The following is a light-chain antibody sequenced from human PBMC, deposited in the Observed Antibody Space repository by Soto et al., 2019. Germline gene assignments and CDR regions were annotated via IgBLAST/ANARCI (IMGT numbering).Light chain of an antibody. CDR3: QTRGTVVV. Sequence: QSVLTQSPSASASLGASVKLTCTLSSGHSSYAIAWHQQQPEKGPRYLMKLNSDGSHSKGDGIPDRSSGSSSGAARYLTFARLPADDEADYYCQTRGTVVVFGGGTKLTAL. CDR1: SGHSSYA. J-gene: IGLJ2*01. V-gene: IGLV4-69*01. CDR2: LNSDGSH.